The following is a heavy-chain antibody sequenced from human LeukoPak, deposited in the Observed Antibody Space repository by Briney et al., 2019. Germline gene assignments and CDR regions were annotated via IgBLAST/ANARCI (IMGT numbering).Heavy chain of an antibody. Sequence: GGSLRLSCAASGFTFSSYGMHWVRQAPGKGLEWVAFIRYDGSNKYYADSVKGRFTISRDNSKNTLYLQMNSLTAEDTAVYYCAKVRWGSDNALDSWGQGTLVTGSS. CDR1: GFTFSSYG. CDR2: IRYDGSNK. D-gene: IGHD3-16*01. CDR3: AKVRWGSDNALDS. J-gene: IGHJ4*02. V-gene: IGHV3-30*02.